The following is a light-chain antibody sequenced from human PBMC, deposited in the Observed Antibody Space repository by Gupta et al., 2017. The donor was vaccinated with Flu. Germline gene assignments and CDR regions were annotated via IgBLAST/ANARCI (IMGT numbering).Light chain of an antibody. CDR3: QQRSNWPPEGT. CDR1: QSVDTY. J-gene: IGKJ4*01. CDR2: DAS. V-gene: IGKV3-11*01. Sequence: TLSLSQGERATLSCRASQSVDTYLAWYQQKPGQAPRLLIYDASNRATGIPARFSGSGSGTDFTLTISSLEPEDFAVYYCQQRSNWPPEGTFGGGTNVEI.